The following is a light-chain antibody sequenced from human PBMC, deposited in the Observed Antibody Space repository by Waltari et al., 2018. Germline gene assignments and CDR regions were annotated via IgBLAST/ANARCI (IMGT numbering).Light chain of an antibody. CDR1: SSNIGRHY. J-gene: IGLJ2*01. Sequence: QSVLTQPPSASGTPGQRVTISCSGSSSNIGRHYVYWYQQPPGTAPKLFIDRNNQRPSGVPDRFSGSKAGTSASLAISGLRSEDEADYYCAAWDDSLSGRVFGGGTKLTVL. V-gene: IGLV1-47*01. CDR2: RNN. CDR3: AAWDDSLSGRV.